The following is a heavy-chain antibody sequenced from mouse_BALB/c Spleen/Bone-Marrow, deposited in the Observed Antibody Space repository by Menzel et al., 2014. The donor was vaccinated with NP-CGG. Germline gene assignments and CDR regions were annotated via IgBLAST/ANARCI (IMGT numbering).Heavy chain of an antibody. CDR2: IHPCDSDT. V-gene: IGHV1-74*01. CDR1: GYTFTSYW. Sequence: QVQLQQSGAELVRPGASVKLSCKASGYTFTSYWMHWIKQRPGQGLEWIGTIHPCDSDTNYNQKFKDKATLTVDKSSSTAVKQLCSETSVDSAVYYGARGKDYGYACFAYWGQGTLVTVSS. D-gene: IGHD1-2*01. J-gene: IGHJ3*01. CDR3: ARGKDYGYACFAY.